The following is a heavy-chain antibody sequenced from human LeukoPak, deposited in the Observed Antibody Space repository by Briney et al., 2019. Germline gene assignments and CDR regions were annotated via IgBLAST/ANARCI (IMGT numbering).Heavy chain of an antibody. CDR1: GFSFSSYG. CDR2: ISRTSEST. J-gene: IGHJ5*02. Sequence: GGSLRLSCAASGFSFSSYGMHWVRQAPGKGLEWVSIISRTSESTFYADSVKGRFTISRDNAKNSLYLQMNGLRADDTATYYCARGATDTTRWFDPWGQGTLVTVSS. CDR3: ARGATDTTRWFDP. V-gene: IGHV3-21*01. D-gene: IGHD1-7*01.